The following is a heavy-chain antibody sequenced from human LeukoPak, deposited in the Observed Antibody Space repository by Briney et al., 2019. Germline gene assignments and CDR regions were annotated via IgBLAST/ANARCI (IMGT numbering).Heavy chain of an antibody. J-gene: IGHJ3*02. CDR3: GRHPGAFDI. CDR2: IKQDGSEK. V-gene: IGHV3-7*01. Sequence: GGSLRLSCAASGFTSATYWMSWVRQAPGKGLELVANIKQDGSEKYYLDSVKGRFTISRDNARNSLYLHMSGLRAEDTAVYWCGRHPGAFDIWGQGTMVTVSS. CDR1: GFTSATYW.